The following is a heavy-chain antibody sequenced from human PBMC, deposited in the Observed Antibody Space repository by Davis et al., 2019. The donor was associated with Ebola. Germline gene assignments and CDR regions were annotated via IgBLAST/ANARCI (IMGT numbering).Heavy chain of an antibody. D-gene: IGHD6-13*01. Sequence: ESLKISCAASGFTVSSNYMSWIRQPPGKGLEWIGYIYYSGSTNYNPSLKSRVTISVDTSKNQFSLKLSSVTAADTAVYFCARGNTIAAAGTGYYFDYWGQGTLVTVSS. V-gene: IGHV4-59*02. CDR1: GFTVSSNY. CDR3: ARGNTIAAAGTGYYFDY. J-gene: IGHJ4*02. CDR2: IYYSGST.